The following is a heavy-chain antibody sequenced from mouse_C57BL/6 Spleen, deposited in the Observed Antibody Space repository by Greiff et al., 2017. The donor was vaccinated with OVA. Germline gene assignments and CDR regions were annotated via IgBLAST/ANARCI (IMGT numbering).Heavy chain of an antibody. Sequence: EVQLVESGGGLVKPGGSLKLSCAASGFTFSSYAMSWVRQTPEKRLAWVATISDGGSYTYYPDNVKGRFTISRDNAKNNLYLQMSHLKSEDTAMYYCASLTGFAYWGQGTLVTVSA. V-gene: IGHV5-4*01. CDR1: GFTFSSYA. J-gene: IGHJ3*01. CDR3: ASLTGFAY. D-gene: IGHD4-1*01. CDR2: ISDGGSYT.